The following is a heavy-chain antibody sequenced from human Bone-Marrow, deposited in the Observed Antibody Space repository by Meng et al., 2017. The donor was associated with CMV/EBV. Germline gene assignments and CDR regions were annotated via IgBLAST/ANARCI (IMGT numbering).Heavy chain of an antibody. D-gene: IGHD6-13*01. Sequence: SGPTLVKPTQTLTLTCTFSGFSLSTSGVGVGWIRQPPGKALEWLALIYWNDDKRYSPSLKSRLTITKDTSKNQVVRTMTNMDPVDTATYYCARDFKIAAAGTTYGMDVWGQGTTVTVSS. CDR1: GFSLSTSGVG. J-gene: IGHJ6*02. CDR3: ARDFKIAAAGTTYGMDV. V-gene: IGHV2-5*01. CDR2: IYWNDDK.